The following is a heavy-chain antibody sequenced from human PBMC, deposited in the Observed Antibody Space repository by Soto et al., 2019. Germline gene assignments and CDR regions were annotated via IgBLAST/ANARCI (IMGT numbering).Heavy chain of an antibody. J-gene: IGHJ5*01. V-gene: IGHV3-21*01. CDR2: ISSSTSYI. CDR1: GFTFSSYS. D-gene: IGHD3-22*01. Sequence: LRLSCAASGFTFSSYSMNWVRQAPGKGLEWVSFISSSTSYIYYAHSVKGRFTISRDNAKNSLYLQMNSLRVEDTAVYYCARFAPTYNFDSSAYWFDSWGQGTLVTVSS. CDR3: ARFAPTYNFDSSAYWFDS.